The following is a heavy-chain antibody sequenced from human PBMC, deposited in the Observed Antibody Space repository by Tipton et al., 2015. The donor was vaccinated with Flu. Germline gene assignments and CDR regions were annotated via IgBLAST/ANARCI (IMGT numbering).Heavy chain of an antibody. CDR3: ARDDRVVVVPAAMGFLYGMDV. V-gene: IGHV4-38-2*02. CDR1: GYSISSGYY. CDR2: IYHSGST. Sequence: LRLSCTVSGYSISSGYYWGWIRQPPGKGLEWIGSIYHSGSTYYNPSLKSRVTISVDTSKNQFSLKLSSVTAADTAVYYCARDDRVVVVPAAMGFLYGMDVWGQGTTVTVS. D-gene: IGHD2-2*01. J-gene: IGHJ6*02.